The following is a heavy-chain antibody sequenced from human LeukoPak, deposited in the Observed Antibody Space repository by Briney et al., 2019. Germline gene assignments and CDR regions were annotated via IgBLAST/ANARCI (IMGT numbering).Heavy chain of an antibody. J-gene: IGHJ4*02. CDR3: ARVRWLRPFDY. CDR2: INHSGST. D-gene: IGHD5-12*01. CDR1: GGSFSGYY. V-gene: IGHV4-34*01. Sequence: SETLSLTCAVYGGSFSGYYWSWIRQPPRKGLEWIGEINHSGSTNYNPSLKSRVTISIDTSKNHLSLKLSSVTAADTAVYYCARVRWLRPFDYWGQGTLVTVSS.